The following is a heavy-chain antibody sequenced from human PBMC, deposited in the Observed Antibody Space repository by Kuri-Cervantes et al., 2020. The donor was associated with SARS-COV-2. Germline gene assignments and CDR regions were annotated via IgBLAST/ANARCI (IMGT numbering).Heavy chain of an antibody. V-gene: IGHV3-30*18. Sequence: GESLKISCAASGFTFSSYGMHWVRQAPGKGLEWVAVISYDGSNKYYADSVKGRFTISRDNSKNTLYLQMNSLRAEDTAVYYCAKVAQLTYCGGDCYFYYYYGMDVWGRGTTVTVSS. CDR1: GFTFSSYG. CDR3: AKVAQLTYCGGDCYFYYYYGMDV. CDR2: ISYDGSNK. J-gene: IGHJ6*02. D-gene: IGHD2-21*01.